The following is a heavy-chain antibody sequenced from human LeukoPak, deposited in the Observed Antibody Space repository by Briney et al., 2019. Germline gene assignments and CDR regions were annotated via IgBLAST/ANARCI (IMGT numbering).Heavy chain of an antibody. CDR1: GYTFTSYD. CDR2: MNANSGKT. D-gene: IGHD2-15*01. V-gene: IGHV1-8*01. J-gene: IGHJ6*02. CDR3: ARGLGGGTVWTDYYGMDV. Sequence: ASVKVSCTASGYTFTSYDINWVRQATGQGPEWVGWMNANSGKTDYAQKFQGRVTMTRNTSASTAYMELSSLRSEDTAVYYCARGLGGGTVWTDYYGMDVWGQGTTVIVSS.